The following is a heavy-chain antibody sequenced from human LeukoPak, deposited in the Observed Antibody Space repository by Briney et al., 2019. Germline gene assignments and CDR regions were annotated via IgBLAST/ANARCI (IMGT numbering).Heavy chain of an antibody. J-gene: IGHJ4*02. CDR2: IKQDGSEK. D-gene: IGHD6-6*01. CDR1: GFTFSSYW. CDR3: ARERSFIAARYSDY. Sequence: GGSLRLSCAASGFTFSSYWMSWVRQAPGKGLEWVANIKQDGSEKYYVDSVKGRFTISRDNAKNSLYLQMNSLRAEDTAVYYCARERSFIAARYSDYWGQGTLVTVSS. V-gene: IGHV3-7*01.